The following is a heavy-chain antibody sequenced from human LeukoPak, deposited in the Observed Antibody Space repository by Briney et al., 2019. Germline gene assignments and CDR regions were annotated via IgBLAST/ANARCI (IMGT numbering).Heavy chain of an antibody. CDR2: ISNDGSNK. J-gene: IGHJ6*02. Sequence: GGSLRLSCAASGFTFSSYGMHWVRQAPGKGLEWVAVISNDGSNKYYADSVKGRFTISRDNAKSSLYLQMNSLRAEDTAVYYCARAWLTGGSYYAMDVWGQGTTVTVSS. CDR3: ARAWLTGGSYYAMDV. V-gene: IGHV3-30*03. CDR1: GFTFSSYG. D-gene: IGHD3-10*01.